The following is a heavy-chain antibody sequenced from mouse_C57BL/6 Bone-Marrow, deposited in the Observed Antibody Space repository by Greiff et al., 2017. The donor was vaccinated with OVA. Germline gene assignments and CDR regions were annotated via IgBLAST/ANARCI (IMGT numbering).Heavy chain of an antibody. Sequence: EVKLVESGEGLVKPGGSLKLSCAASGFTFSSYAMSWVRQTPEKRLEWVAYISSGGDYIYYADTVKGRFTISRDNARNTLYLQMSSLKSEDTAMYYYTREIYYGSSYYAMDYWGQGTSVTVSS. CDR1: GFTFSSYA. V-gene: IGHV5-9-1*02. D-gene: IGHD1-1*01. J-gene: IGHJ4*01. CDR2: ISSGGDYI. CDR3: TREIYYGSSYYAMDY.